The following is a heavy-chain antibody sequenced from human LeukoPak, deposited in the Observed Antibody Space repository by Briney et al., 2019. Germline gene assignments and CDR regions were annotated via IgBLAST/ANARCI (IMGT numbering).Heavy chain of an antibody. CDR3: AKSGRYGLIDY. CDR2: IYSSGST. V-gene: IGHV4-39*01. J-gene: IGHJ4*02. D-gene: IGHD1-26*01. Sequence: ASETLSLTCTVSGASVSGSPYYWGWIRQPPGKGLEWIGSIYSSGSTYYNASLQSRVTISIETSKNQISLRLNSVTAADTAIYYCAKSGRYGLIDYWGQGTLVTVSS. CDR1: GASVSGSPYY.